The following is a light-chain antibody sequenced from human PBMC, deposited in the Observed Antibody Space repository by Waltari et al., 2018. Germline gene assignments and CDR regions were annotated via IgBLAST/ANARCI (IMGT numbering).Light chain of an antibody. CDR2: RNK. J-gene: IGLJ2*01. V-gene: IGLV1-47*01. Sequence: QSVLTQPPSASGTPGQRVTISCSGSSSNIGSNYVYWYQQLPGTSPNLLIYRNKQRPSGVPDRFSGSKSGTSASLAISGLRSEDEADYYCAAWDDSLSVVVFGGGTKLTVL. CDR3: AAWDDSLSVVV. CDR1: SSNIGSNY.